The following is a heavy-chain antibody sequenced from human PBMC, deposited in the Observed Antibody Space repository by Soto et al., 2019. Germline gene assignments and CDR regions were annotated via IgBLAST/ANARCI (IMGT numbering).Heavy chain of an antibody. D-gene: IGHD3-10*01. J-gene: IGHJ5*02. Sequence: EFQVMQSGGGLVQPGGSLRLACAASGFAFSTTDMSWVRQAPGKGLEWVSTISGGGETTYYADSVKGRFTISRDNFKNTVYLQMDGLTVDDTALHYCAKNSGWFNTWGQGDLVTVSS. CDR1: GFAFSTTD. CDR3: AKNSGWFNT. V-gene: IGHV3-23*01. CDR2: ISGGGETT.